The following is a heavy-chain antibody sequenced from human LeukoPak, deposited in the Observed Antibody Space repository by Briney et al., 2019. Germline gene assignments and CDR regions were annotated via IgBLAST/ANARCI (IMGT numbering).Heavy chain of an antibody. V-gene: IGHV1-69*04. Sequence: ASVKVSFKASGGTFSSYAISWVRQAPGQGLELMGRIIPILDIANSAQRFQGRGTITAEKSTSTEYMELSSVRSEDTAVYYCARDGCSSTSCYLHYYYGMEVWGQGTTVSVSS. D-gene: IGHD2-2*01. J-gene: IGHJ6*02. CDR3: ARDGCSSTSCYLHYYYGMEV. CDR1: GGTFSSYA. CDR2: IIPILDIA.